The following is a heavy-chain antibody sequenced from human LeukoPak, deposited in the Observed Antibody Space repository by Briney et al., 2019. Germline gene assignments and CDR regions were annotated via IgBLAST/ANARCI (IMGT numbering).Heavy chain of an antibody. Sequence: PSETLSLTCAVYGGSFSGYYWSWIRQPPGKGLEWIGETNHSGSTNYNPSLKSRVTISVDTSKNQFSLKPSSVTAADTAVYYCARGVGSPYSSGWFWFDPWGQGTLVTVSS. J-gene: IGHJ5*02. D-gene: IGHD6-19*01. CDR2: TNHSGST. CDR3: ARGVGSPYSSGWFWFDP. V-gene: IGHV4-34*01. CDR1: GGSFSGYY.